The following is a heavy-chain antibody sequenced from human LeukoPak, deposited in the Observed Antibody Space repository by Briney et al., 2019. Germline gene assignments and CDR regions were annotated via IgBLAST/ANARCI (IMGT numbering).Heavy chain of an antibody. V-gene: IGHV5-51*01. CDR1: GYSFRNQW. Sequence: RGESLKISCKASGYSFRNQWIGWVRQMPGKGLEWMGIIYPADSDTRYRPSFQGQVTISVDKSISTAYLQWSSLKASDTAMYYCARLTLYSYPGGAFDYWGQGTLVAVSS. CDR3: ARLTLYSYPGGAFDY. CDR2: IYPADSDT. D-gene: IGHD5-18*01. J-gene: IGHJ4*02.